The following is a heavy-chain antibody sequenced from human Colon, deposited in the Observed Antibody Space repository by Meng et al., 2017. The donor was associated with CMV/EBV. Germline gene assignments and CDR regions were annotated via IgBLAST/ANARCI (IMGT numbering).Heavy chain of an antibody. V-gene: IGHV3-72*01. Sequence: STSGFHFKDPYLEGFRQAPGKGLEWHCRMRNRAHGYTPEYTAYVKGRFTISRDDSKASLYLQMSSLKTEDTATYYCARDSHNYYFDYWGQGTLVTVSS. CDR1: GFHFKDPY. D-gene: IGHD1-1*01. J-gene: IGHJ4*02. CDR2: MRNRAHGYTP. CDR3: ARDSHNYYFDY.